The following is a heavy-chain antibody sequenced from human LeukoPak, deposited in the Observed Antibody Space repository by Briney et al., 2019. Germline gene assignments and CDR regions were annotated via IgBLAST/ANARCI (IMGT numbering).Heavy chain of an antibody. V-gene: IGHV4-39*07. D-gene: IGHD5-12*01. CDR2: MYYTGTT. Sequence: SETLSLTCSVSGGSIRSLGYSWGWIRQPPGKGLEWIASMYYTGTTYYNPSLKSRVTMSVDTSKNQFSLNLASVTAADTAVFYCARSVSAYAGRGWFDPWGQGTLVTVSS. CDR3: ARSVSAYAGRGWFDP. CDR1: GGSIRSLGYS. J-gene: IGHJ5*02.